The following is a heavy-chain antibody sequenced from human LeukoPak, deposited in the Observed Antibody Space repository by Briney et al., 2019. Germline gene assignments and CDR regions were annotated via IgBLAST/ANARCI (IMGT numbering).Heavy chain of an antibody. Sequence: GSLRLSCAASGFTFSSYGMHWGRQAPSKGLEGVAVISYDGSNKYYADSVKGRFTISRDNSKNTLYLQMNSLRAEDTAVYYCAKDYGSGWYFDYWGQGTLVTVSS. V-gene: IGHV3-30*18. CDR3: AKDYGSGWYFDY. CDR2: ISYDGSNK. CDR1: GFTFSSYG. J-gene: IGHJ4*02. D-gene: IGHD6-19*01.